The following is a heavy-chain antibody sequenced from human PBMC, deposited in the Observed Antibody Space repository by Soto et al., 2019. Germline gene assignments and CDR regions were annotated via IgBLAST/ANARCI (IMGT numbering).Heavy chain of an antibody. D-gene: IGHD3-22*01. CDR3: ARKNTYYYDSSGRMDV. Sequence: LRLSCAASGFTFSSYSMNWVRQAPGKGLEWVSYISSSSSTIYYADSVKGRFTISRDNAKNSLYLQMNSLRDEDTAVYYCARKNTYYYDSSGRMDVWGKGTTVTVSS. J-gene: IGHJ6*04. CDR1: GFTFSSYS. V-gene: IGHV3-48*02. CDR2: ISSSSSTI.